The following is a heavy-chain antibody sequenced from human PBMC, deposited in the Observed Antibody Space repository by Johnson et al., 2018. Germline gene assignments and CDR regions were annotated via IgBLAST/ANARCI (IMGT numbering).Heavy chain of an antibody. Sequence: QVQLVESGGGLVKPGGSLRLSCAASGFTFSDYYMTWIRQTPGKGLEWVSYISSSGSTIYYADSVKGRFTISRDNAKTSLYLQMNSLRAEDTAVYYCARGVYTNYPNYHGMDVWGQGTTVTVSS. CDR2: ISSSGSTI. CDR1: GFTFSDYY. D-gene: IGHD4-11*01. V-gene: IGHV3-11*01. J-gene: IGHJ6*02. CDR3: ARGVYTNYPNYHGMDV.